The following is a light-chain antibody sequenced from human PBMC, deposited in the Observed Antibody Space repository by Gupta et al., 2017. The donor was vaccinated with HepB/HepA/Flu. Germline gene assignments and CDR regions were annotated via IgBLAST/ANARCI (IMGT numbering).Light chain of an antibody. Sequence: EIVLTQSPDSLAVSLGERATISCKSSQSLLARSNNKNHLVWYHQRVGQPPKLLISWASIRESGVPDRFSGSGSGTDFTLTISRLQAEDVALYYCQQFFYTPTFGQGTRLEI. CDR2: WAS. V-gene: IGKV4-1*01. J-gene: IGKJ1*01. CDR3: QQFFYTPT. CDR1: QSLLARSNNKNH.